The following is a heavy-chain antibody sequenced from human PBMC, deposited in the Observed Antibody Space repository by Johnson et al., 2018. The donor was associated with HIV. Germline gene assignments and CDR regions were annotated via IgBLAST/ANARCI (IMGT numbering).Heavy chain of an antibody. CDR2: ISDDGSNK. CDR1: GFTFSDYA. D-gene: IGHD4-17*01. V-gene: IGHV3-30-3*01. J-gene: IGHJ3*02. Sequence: QVQLVESGGGVVQPGRSLTLSCVGSGFTFSDYAIHWVRQAPGKGLEWVAVISDDGSNKYYADSVQGRFTISRDNSEHTLYLQMKSLRTEDTAVYYCARDGDSDAFDIWGQWTVVTVSS. CDR3: ARDGDSDAFDI.